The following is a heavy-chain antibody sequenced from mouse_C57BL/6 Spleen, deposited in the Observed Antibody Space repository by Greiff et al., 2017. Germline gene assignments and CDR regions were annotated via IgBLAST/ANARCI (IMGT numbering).Heavy chain of an antibody. D-gene: IGHD2-4*01. CDR1: GYTFTSYW. Sequence: QVQLQQPGTELVKPGASVKLSCKASGYTFTSYWMHWVKQRPGQGLEWIGNINPSNGGTNYNEKFKSKATLTVDKSSSTAYMQLSSLASEDSSVYYCARCGDYDGAWFAYWGQGTLVTVSA. J-gene: IGHJ3*01. CDR2: INPSNGGT. V-gene: IGHV1-53*01. CDR3: ARCGDYDGAWFAY.